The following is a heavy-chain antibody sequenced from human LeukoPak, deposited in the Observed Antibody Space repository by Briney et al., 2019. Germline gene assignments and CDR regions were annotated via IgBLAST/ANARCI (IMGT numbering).Heavy chain of an antibody. CDR3: ARDGRAAARPSYYYYYMDV. D-gene: IGHD6-6*01. J-gene: IGHJ6*03. CDR1: GGTFSSYA. V-gene: IGHV1-69*13. CDR2: IIPIFGTA. Sequence: SVKVSCKASGGTFSSYAISWVRQARGQGLEWMGGIIPIFGTANYAQKFQGRVTITADESTSTAYMELSSLRSEDTAVYYCARDGRAAARPSYYYYYMDVWGKGTTVTVSS.